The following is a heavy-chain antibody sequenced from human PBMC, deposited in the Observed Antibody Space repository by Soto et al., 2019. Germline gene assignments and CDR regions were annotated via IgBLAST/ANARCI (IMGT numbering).Heavy chain of an antibody. CDR1: GFTFSSYS. V-gene: IGHV3-21*01. CDR3: ARDAVSKVDCSSTSCYYDY. CDR2: ISSSSSYI. J-gene: IGHJ4*02. D-gene: IGHD2-2*01. Sequence: GGSLRLSCAASGFTFSSYSMNWVRQAPGKGLEWVSSISSSSSYIYYADSVKGRFTISRDNAKNSLYLQMNSLRAEDTAVYYCARDAVSKVDCSSTSCYYDYWGQGTLVTVSS.